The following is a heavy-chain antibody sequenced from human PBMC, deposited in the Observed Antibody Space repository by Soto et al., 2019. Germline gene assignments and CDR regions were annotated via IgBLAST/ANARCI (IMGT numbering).Heavy chain of an antibody. D-gene: IGHD1-26*01. CDR2: IYPDDSDT. CDR1: GYNFAYDW. V-gene: IGHV5-51*01. J-gene: IGHJ6*02. CDR3: SKHWHNYSGRYYNGLAV. Sequence: PGESLKISCQASGYNFAYDWIGWVRQMPGKGLEWMGMIYPDDSDTRYSPSFQGQVTISADKSTNTAYLQWNSLRASGTALYYCSKHWHNYSGRYYNGLAVWGQGTAVTVSS.